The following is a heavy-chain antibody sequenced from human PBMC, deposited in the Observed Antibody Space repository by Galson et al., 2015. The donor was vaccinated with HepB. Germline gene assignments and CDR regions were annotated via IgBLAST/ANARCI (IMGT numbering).Heavy chain of an antibody. Sequence: SLRLSCAASGFPFSASYMHWVRQDPGKGLVWVSRMSSDGSDTTYADSVKGRFTISRDNVKNTLFLQMNSLRVEDTAVYYCARSIHSDSRFDFWGQGTLLTVSS. D-gene: IGHD4-11*01. CDR1: GFPFSASY. J-gene: IGHJ4*02. CDR2: MSSDGSDT. V-gene: IGHV3-74*01. CDR3: ARSIHSDSRFDF.